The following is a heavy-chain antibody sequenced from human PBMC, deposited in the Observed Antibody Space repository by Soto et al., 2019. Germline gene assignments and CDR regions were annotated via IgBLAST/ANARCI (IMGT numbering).Heavy chain of an antibody. J-gene: IGHJ4*02. CDR3: ARAKSVLAAIGDY. CDR1: GFTFSAYW. V-gene: IGHV3-7*01. D-gene: IGHD2-15*01. Sequence: GGSLRLSCAASGFTFSAYWMTWVRLTPGKGLEWVANIDRDGTETHYVDSVKGRFTISRDNSEDTLYLQMNNLRAEDTAVYYCARAKSVLAAIGDYWGQGTLVTVSS. CDR2: IDRDGTET.